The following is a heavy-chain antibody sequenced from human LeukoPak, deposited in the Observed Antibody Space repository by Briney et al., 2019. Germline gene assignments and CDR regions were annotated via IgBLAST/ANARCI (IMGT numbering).Heavy chain of an antibody. CDR3: ARADIAATGTPFDY. V-gene: IGHV4-34*01. J-gene: IGHJ4*02. CDR2: INHSGST. Sequence: SETLSLTCAVYGGSFSGYYWSWIRQPPEKGLEWIGEINHSGSTTYNPSLKSRVTISVDTSKNQFSLKLSSVTAADTAVYYCARADIAATGTPFDYWGQGTQVTVSS. D-gene: IGHD6-13*01. CDR1: GGSFSGYY.